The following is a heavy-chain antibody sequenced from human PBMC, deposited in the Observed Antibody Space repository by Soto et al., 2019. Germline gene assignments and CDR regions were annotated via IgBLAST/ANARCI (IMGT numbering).Heavy chain of an antibody. CDR2: IYYSGST. V-gene: IGHV4-59*01. Sequence: SDTLSLTCTVSGGSISSYYWSWIRQPPGKGLEWIGYIYYSGSTNYNPSLKSRVTISVDTSKNQFSLKLSSVTAADTAVYYCARTVLRFLEWSRADYYYYGMDVSGQGTTVPVSS. CDR3: ARTVLRFLEWSRADYYYYGMDV. J-gene: IGHJ6*02. D-gene: IGHD3-3*01. CDR1: GGSISSYY.